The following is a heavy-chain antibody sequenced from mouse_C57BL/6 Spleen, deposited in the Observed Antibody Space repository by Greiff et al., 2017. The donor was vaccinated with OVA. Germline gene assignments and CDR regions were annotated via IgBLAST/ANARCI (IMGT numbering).Heavy chain of an antibody. D-gene: IGHD1-1*02. Sequence: EVKVVESGAELVKPGASVKLSCTASGFNIKDYYMHWVKQRTEQGLEWIGRIDPEDGETKYAPKFQGKATITADTSSNTAYLQLSSLTSEDTAVCYCDSARVLWSVDYWGQGTTLTVSS. V-gene: IGHV14-2*01. J-gene: IGHJ2*01. CDR2: IDPEDGET. CDR1: GFNIKDYY. CDR3: DSARVLWSVDY.